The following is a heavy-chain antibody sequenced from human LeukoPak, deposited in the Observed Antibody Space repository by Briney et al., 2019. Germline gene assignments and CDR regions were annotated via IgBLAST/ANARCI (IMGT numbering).Heavy chain of an antibody. J-gene: IGHJ4*02. CDR3: ARESPGSSEDY. Sequence: GGSLRLSCAASGFTFSNYEMNWVRQAPGKGLEWVSYISSSGTTVYYADSVKGRFTVSRDSSKNSLYLQMNSLRDGDTAVYYCARESPGSSEDYWGQGTLVTVSS. V-gene: IGHV3-48*03. CDR2: ISSSGTTV. D-gene: IGHD6-6*01. CDR1: GFTFSNYE.